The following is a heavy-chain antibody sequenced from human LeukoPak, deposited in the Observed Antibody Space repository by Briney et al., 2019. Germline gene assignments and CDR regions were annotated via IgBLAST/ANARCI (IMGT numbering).Heavy chain of an antibody. D-gene: IGHD3-22*01. Sequence: GGSLRLSCTPSGFTFITSWMSWVRQAPGKGREWVANIQQDGSAKYYVDSVKGGFTISRANPKNSLYLQMNSLRAEDTAVYYCARFSLYDNSGYYSWLFDFWGQGTLVTVSS. J-gene: IGHJ4*02. CDR3: ARFSLYDNSGYYSWLFDF. CDR2: IQQDGSAK. CDR1: GFTFITSW. V-gene: IGHV3-7*01.